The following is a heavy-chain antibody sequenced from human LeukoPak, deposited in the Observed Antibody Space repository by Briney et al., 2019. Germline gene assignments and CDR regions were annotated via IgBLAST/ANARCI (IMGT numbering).Heavy chain of an antibody. CDR1: GFTFSSYA. CDR3: ARVPTPLTGYRDAFDI. CDR2: ISYDGSNK. D-gene: IGHD3-9*01. V-gene: IGHV3-30*04. J-gene: IGHJ3*02. Sequence: HPGGSLRPSCAASGFTFSSYAMHWVRQAPGKGLEWVAVISYDGSNKYYADSVKGRFTISRDNSKNTLYLQMNSLRAEDTAVYYCARVPTPLTGYRDAFDIWGQGTMVTVSS.